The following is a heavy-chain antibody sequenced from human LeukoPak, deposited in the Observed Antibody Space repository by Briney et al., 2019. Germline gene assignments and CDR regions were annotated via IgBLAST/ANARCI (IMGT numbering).Heavy chain of an antibody. J-gene: IGHJ4*02. Sequence: PGGTLRLSCVASGFTFSRHGTNWVRQAPGKGLEWVSGISPSGDIKYYIDSVKGRFTVSRDNSKNTLYLQINSLRDDDTAVYYCAKDDAWIQFNDWGQGTLVTVSS. D-gene: IGHD5-24*01. CDR2: ISPSGDIK. CDR1: GFTFSRHG. CDR3: AKDDAWIQFND. V-gene: IGHV3-23*01.